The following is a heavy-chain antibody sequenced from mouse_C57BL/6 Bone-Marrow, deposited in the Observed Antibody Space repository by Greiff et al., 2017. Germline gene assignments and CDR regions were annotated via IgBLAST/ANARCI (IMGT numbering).Heavy chain of an antibody. D-gene: IGHD2-4*01. Sequence: QVQLQQPGAELVQPGASVKLSCKASGYTFTSYWMQWVKQRPGQGLEWIGEIDPSDSSTNYNQKFKGKATLTVDTSASTAYMQLSSLTSEDSAVYYCARLDYDAEAWFAYWGQGTLVTVSA. CDR3: ARLDYDAEAWFAY. V-gene: IGHV1-50*01. CDR2: IDPSDSST. J-gene: IGHJ3*01. CDR1: GYTFTSYW.